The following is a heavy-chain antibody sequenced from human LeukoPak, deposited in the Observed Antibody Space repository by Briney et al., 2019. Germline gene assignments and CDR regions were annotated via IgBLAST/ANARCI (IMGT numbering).Heavy chain of an antibody. CDR3: ARMAAVAGTEAPTIYYFDY. CDR2: INHSGST. CDR1: GGSFRGYY. Sequence: NASETLSLTCAVYGGSFRGYYWSWIRQPPGKGLEWIGEINHSGSTNCNPSLKSRVTISVDTSKNQFSLKLSSVTAADTAVYYCARMAAVAGTEAPTIYYFDYWGQGTLVTVSS. V-gene: IGHV4-34*01. J-gene: IGHJ4*02. D-gene: IGHD6-19*01.